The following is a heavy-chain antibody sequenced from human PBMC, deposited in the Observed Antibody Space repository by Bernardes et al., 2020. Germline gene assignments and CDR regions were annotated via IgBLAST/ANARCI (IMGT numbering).Heavy chain of an antibody. J-gene: IGHJ6*02. V-gene: IGHV3-23*01. CDR1: GFTFTNYA. CDR2: ISASGGGT. D-gene: IGHD5-12*01. CDR3: AKEAYSGYLETYYFYYGMDV. Sequence: GGSLRLSCAASGFTFTNYAMTWVRQAPGKGLEWVSSISASGGGTYYADSVQGRFTFSRDYSTNTLYLQMDSLRAEDTAIYYCAKEAYSGYLETYYFYYGMDVWGQGTTVTVSS.